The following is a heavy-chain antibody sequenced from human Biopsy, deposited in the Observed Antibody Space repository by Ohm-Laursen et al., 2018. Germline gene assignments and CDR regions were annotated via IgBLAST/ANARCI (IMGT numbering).Heavy chain of an antibody. CDR3: ARGGGYNWNNGWFDP. D-gene: IGHD1/OR15-1a*01. CDR2: IIGIFRTA. CDR1: GGTFSSSA. Sequence: SVKVSCEASGGTFSSSAITWVRQAPGQGLEWMGGIIGIFRTAHYAQKFQGRVTITADEFMSTAYMELSSLRSEDTAVYYCARGGGYNWNNGWFDPWGQGTLVTVSS. V-gene: IGHV1-69*13. J-gene: IGHJ5*02.